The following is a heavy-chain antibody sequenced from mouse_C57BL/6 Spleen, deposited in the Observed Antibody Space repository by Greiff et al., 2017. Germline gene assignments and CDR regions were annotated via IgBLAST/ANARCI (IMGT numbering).Heavy chain of an antibody. Sequence: VQLQQPGAELVKPGGSLKLSCAASGFTFSDYGMHWVRQAPEKGLEWVAYISSGSSTIYYADTVKGRFTISRDNAKNTLFLQMTSLRSEDTAMYYCANNDGFAYWGQGTLVTVSA. V-gene: IGHV5-17*01. D-gene: IGHD1-3*01. CDR2: ISSGSSTI. CDR3: ANNDGFAY. J-gene: IGHJ3*01. CDR1: GFTFSDYG.